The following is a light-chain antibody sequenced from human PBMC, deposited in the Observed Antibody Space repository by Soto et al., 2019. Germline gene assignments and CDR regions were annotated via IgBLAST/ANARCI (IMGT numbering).Light chain of an antibody. CDR1: NIGSKS. J-gene: IGLJ1*01. V-gene: IGLV3-21*04. CDR3: QVWDSSSDHYV. CDR2: YDS. Sequence: SYELTQPPSVSVAPGKTARSTCGGNNIGSKSVHWYQQKPGQAPVLVIYYDSDRPSGIPERFSGSNSGNTATLTISSVEAGDEADYYCQVWDSSSDHYVFGTGTKLTVL.